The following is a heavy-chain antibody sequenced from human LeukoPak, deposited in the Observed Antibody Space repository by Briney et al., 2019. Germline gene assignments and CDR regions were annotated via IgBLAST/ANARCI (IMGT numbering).Heavy chain of an antibody. J-gene: IGHJ4*03. Sequence: PGGSLRLSCAVSGITLSNYSMSWVRQAPGKGLQWVAGISDTGGTITYADSVSGRFTISRDNAKNTLYLQMNSLRAEDTAVYFCAKRGVVIRVILVGFHKQAYYFDSWGHGALVTVSS. CDR3: AKRGVVIRVILVGFHKQAYYFDS. D-gene: IGHD3-22*01. CDR2: ISDTGGTI. V-gene: IGHV3-23*01. CDR1: GITLSNYS.